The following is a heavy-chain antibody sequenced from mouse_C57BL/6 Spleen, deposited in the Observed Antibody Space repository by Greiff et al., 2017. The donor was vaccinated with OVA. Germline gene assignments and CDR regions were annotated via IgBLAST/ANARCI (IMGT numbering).Heavy chain of an antibody. CDR2: ISSGSSTI. J-gene: IGHJ2*01. Sequence: VQLKESGGGLVKPGGSLKLSCAASGFTFSDYGMHWVRQAPEKGLEWVAYISSGSSTIYYADTVKGRFTISRDNAKNTLFLQMTSLRSEDTAMYYCARGITTVVATGVDYWGQGTTLTVSS. V-gene: IGHV5-17*01. CDR3: ARGITTVVATGVDY. CDR1: GFTFSDYG. D-gene: IGHD1-1*01.